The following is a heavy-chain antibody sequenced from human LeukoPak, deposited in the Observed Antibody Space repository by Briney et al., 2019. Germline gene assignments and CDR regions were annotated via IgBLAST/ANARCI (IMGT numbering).Heavy chain of an antibody. CDR2: IYHSGDT. Sequence: PSETLSLTCAVYGGSFSSYYWSWIRQPPGKGLEWIGEIYHSGDTNYNPSLKSRVTISVDTSKNQFSLKLSSVTAADTAAYYCARVYYSSSYDYWYFDLWGRGTLVTVSS. CDR3: ARVYYSSSYDYWYFDL. CDR1: GGSFSSYY. D-gene: IGHD6-13*01. V-gene: IGHV4-34*01. J-gene: IGHJ2*01.